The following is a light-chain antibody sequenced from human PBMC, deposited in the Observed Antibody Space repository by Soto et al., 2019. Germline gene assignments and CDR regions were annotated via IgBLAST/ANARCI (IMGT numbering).Light chain of an antibody. CDR1: ASDVGSYDL. V-gene: IGLV2-23*02. CDR2: EVS. Sequence: QSVLTQRASVSGSPGQSITVSCTGTASDVGSYDLVSWYQQHPGKAPKIMIYEVSKRPSGDSNRFSGSKSGNTASLTISGLQAEDEADYYCCSYAGGRSPYVFGTGTKVTVL. CDR3: CSYAGGRSPYV. J-gene: IGLJ1*01.